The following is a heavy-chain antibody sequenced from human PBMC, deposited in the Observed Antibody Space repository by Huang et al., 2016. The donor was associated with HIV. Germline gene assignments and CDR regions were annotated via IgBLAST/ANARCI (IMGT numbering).Heavy chain of an antibody. D-gene: IGHD3-22*01. CDR1: GFTFSNFW. CDR2: IKHDGTDI. CDR3: ARARDFFDTTDYYPAACDI. Sequence: EVQLVESGGDLVQPGGSLRLSGTASGFTFSNFWMSWVRQPPGKGLVWVPAIKHDGTDIYYVDSVEGRFTISRDNAQNSVYLQMKTLRAEDTAVYYCARARDFFDTTDYYPAACDIWGRGTMVTVSS. J-gene: IGHJ3*02. V-gene: IGHV3-7*01.